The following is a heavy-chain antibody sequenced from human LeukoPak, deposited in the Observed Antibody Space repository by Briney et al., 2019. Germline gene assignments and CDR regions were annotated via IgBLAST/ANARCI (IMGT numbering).Heavy chain of an antibody. V-gene: IGHV3-30*02. Sequence: GGSLRLSCAASGFTFSTYGIHWVRQAPGKGLEWVAFIRYDGTNKWYADSVKGRFTTSRDNSKNMLYLQMNSLRAEDTAVYHCAKDRDYGDYPSAYYYYMDAWGKGTTVTVSS. CDR2: IRYDGTNK. CDR1: GFTFSTYG. CDR3: AKDRDYGDYPSAYYYYMDA. D-gene: IGHD4-17*01. J-gene: IGHJ6*03.